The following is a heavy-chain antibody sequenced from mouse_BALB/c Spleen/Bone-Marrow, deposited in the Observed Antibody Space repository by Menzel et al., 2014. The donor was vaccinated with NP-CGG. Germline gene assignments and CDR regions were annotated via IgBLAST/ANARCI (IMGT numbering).Heavy chain of an antibody. CDR2: ISGGGSYP. CDR3: ARHAYYDQSEVSFVY. V-gene: IGHV5-9-2*01. CDR1: GFSFNSYG. D-gene: IGHD2-4*01. Sequence: EVKLMESGGGLVKSGGSLKLSCAASGFSFNSYGMSWVRQTPEKRLEWVATISGGGSYPFYPDSVEGRFTISRENDKNNLYLQLSRRRSEDTALYYCARHAYYDQSEVSFVYWGQGTLVTV. J-gene: IGHJ3*01.